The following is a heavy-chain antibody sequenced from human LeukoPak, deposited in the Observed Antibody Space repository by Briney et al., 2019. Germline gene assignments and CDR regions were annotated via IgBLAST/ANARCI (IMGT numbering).Heavy chain of an antibody. D-gene: IGHD3-3*01. J-gene: IGHJ4*02. CDR3: ARVRSYDFWSGYSGPTTLFDY. CDR2: IYYSGST. V-gene: IGHV4-31*03. CDR1: GGSISSGGYY. Sequence: PSETLSLTCTVSGGSISSGGYYWSWIRQHPGKGLEWIGYIYYSGSTYYNPSLKSRVTISVDTSKNQFSLKLSSVTAADTAVYYCARVRSYDFWSGYSGPTTLFDYWGQGTLVTVSS.